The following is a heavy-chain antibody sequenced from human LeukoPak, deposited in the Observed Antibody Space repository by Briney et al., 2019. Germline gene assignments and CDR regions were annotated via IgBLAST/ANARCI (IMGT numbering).Heavy chain of an antibody. CDR2: IYYSGST. Sequence: SETLSLTCTVSGGSVSSGSYYWSWIRQPPGKGLEWIGYIYYSGSTNYNPSLKSRVTISVDTSKNQFSLKLSSVTAADTAVYYCARELLAAAGMGGMGNAFDIWGQGTVVTVSS. V-gene: IGHV4-61*01. CDR1: GGSVSSGSYY. J-gene: IGHJ3*02. D-gene: IGHD6-13*01. CDR3: ARELLAAAGMGGMGNAFDI.